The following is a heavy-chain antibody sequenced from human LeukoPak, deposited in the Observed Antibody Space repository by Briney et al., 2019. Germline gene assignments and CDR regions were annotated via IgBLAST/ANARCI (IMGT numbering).Heavy chain of an antibody. V-gene: IGHV3-30-3*01. CDR2: ISYDGTND. CDR3: ARGRGRSPDYWYFDL. CDR1: GFVFGDYA. J-gene: IGHJ2*01. Sequence: GRSLRLSCSAFGFVFGDYAMHWVRQAPGKGLEWVALISYDGTNDYKADSVQGRFTVSRDNLESKLHLQMYSLRTEDTGVYYCARGRGRSPDYWYFDLWGRGTLVTVSS.